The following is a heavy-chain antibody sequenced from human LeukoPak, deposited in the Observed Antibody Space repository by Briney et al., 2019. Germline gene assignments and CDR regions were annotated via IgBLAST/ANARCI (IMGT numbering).Heavy chain of an antibody. Sequence: GGSLRLSCAASGFTFSSYGMHWVRQAPGKGLEWVAAIWYDGSNKYYADSVKGRFTISRDNSKNTLYLQMNSLRAEDTAVYYCAKPLGLTVITHFGAFDIWGQGTMVTVSS. CDR2: IWYDGSNK. CDR1: GFTFSSYG. D-gene: IGHD4-23*01. J-gene: IGHJ3*02. CDR3: AKPLGLTVITHFGAFDI. V-gene: IGHV3-33*06.